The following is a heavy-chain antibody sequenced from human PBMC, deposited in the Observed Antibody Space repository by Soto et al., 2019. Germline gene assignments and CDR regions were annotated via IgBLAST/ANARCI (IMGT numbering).Heavy chain of an antibody. V-gene: IGHV4-30-4*01. CDR1: GGSISSGNYY. Sequence: QVQLQESGPGLVKPSQTLSLTCTVSGGSISSGNYYWSWIRQPPGKGLEWIGFISYSGSAYYNPSLKSRFTLSVDTSKNQFSLNLSFVTAADTAVYYCATMGTPATGLYYFDYWGQGTLVTVSS. CDR3: ATMGTPATGLYYFDY. CDR2: ISYSGSA. J-gene: IGHJ4*02. D-gene: IGHD2-15*01.